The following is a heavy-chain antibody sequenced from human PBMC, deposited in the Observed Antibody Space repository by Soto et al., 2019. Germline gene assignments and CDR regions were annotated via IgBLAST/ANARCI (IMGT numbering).Heavy chain of an antibody. V-gene: IGHV3-21*01. CDR2: ISSSSSYI. CDR3: DRDNRLDAPPITFLDV. J-gene: IGHJ6*02. Sequence: GGSLRLSCAASGFTFSSYSMNWVRQAPGKGLEWVSSISSSSSYIYYADSVKGRFTISRDNAKNSLYLQMNSLRAEDTAVYYCDRDNRLDAPPITFLDVWGQGTTVTVSS. CDR1: GFTFSSYS. D-gene: IGHD1-20*01.